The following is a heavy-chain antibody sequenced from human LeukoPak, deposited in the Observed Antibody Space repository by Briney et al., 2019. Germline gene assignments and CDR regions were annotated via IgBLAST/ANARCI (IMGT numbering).Heavy chain of an antibody. J-gene: IGHJ4*02. V-gene: IGHV3-23*01. CDR3: AKSLIDYDFWSGYYGLDY. Sequence: GGSLRLSCAASGFTFSSYAMSWVRQAPGKGLEWVSAISGSGGSTYYADSVKGRFTISRDNSKNTLYLQMNSLRAEDTAVYYCAKSLIDYDFWSGYYGLDYWGQGTLVTVSS. CDR1: GFTFSSYA. CDR2: ISGSGGST. D-gene: IGHD3-3*01.